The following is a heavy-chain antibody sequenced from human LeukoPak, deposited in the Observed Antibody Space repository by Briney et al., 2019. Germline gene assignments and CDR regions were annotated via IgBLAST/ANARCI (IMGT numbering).Heavy chain of an antibody. D-gene: IGHD4-23*01. CDR2: IWYDGSNK. CDR1: GFTFSSYG. CDR3: AREHGGNSGVAFDI. V-gene: IGHV3-33*01. J-gene: IGHJ3*02. Sequence: PGGSLRLSCAASGFTFSSYGMHWVRQAPGKGLEWVAVIWYDGSNKYYADSVKGRFTISRDNSKNTLYLQMSSLRAEDTAVYYCAREHGGNSGVAFDIWGQGTMVTVSS.